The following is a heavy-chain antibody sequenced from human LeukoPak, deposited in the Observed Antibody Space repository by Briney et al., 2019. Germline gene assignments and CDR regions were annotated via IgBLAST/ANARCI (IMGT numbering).Heavy chain of an antibody. V-gene: IGHV4-34*01. D-gene: IGHD3-22*01. CDR1: GFTYSSYS. J-gene: IGHJ4*02. Sequence: GSLRLSCAASGFTYSSYSMNWIRQPPGKGLEWIGEINHSGSTNYNPSLKSRVTISVDTSKNQFSLKLSPVTAADTAVYYCATVQREYYYDSSGIMGNWGQGTLVTVSS. CDR3: ATVQREYYYDSSGIMGN. CDR2: INHSGST.